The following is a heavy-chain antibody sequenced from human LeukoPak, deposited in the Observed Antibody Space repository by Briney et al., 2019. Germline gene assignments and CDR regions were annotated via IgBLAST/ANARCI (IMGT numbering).Heavy chain of an antibody. D-gene: IGHD5-24*01. J-gene: IGHJ4*02. CDR3: AREGAGRDGYNLMFGY. CDR1: GYTFTGYY. V-gene: IGHV1-2*06. Sequence: GASVKVSCKASGYTFTGYYMHWVRQAPGQGLEWMGRINPNSGGTNYAQKFQGRVTMTRDTSISTAYMELSRLRSDDTAEYYCAREGAGRDGYNLMFGYWGQGTLVTVSS. CDR2: INPNSGGT.